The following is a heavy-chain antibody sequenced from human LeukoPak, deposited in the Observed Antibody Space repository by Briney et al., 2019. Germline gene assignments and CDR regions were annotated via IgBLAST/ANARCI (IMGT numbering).Heavy chain of an antibody. CDR2: ISSSGSTI. CDR1: GFTFSSYE. V-gene: IGHV3-48*03. Sequence: SGGSLRLSCAASGFTFSSYEMNWVRQAPGKGLEWVSYISSSGSTIYYADSVKGRFTISRDNAKNSLYLQMNSLRAEDTAVYYCARGFVLRFLEWLRRGGLVDYWGQGTLVTVSS. J-gene: IGHJ4*02. CDR3: ARGFVLRFLEWLRRGGLVDY. D-gene: IGHD3-3*01.